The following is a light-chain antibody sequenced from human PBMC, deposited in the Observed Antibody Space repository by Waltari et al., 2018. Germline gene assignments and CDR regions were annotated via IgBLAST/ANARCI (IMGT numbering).Light chain of an antibody. Sequence: SYELTQPPSVSVSPGQTARITCSGDALPKHYAYWYQQKPGQAPVLVIYKDSERPSGIPERFSGSSSGTTVTLTISGVQAEDEADYYCQSADSSGTRVFGTGTKVTVL. V-gene: IGLV3-25*03. CDR3: QSADSSGTRV. CDR1: ALPKHY. J-gene: IGLJ1*01. CDR2: KDS.